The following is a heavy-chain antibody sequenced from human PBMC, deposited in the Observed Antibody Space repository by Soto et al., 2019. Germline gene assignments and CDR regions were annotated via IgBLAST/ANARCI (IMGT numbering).Heavy chain of an antibody. CDR1: GFTFSSYS. Sequence: EVQLVESGGGLVKPGGSLRLSCAASGFTFSSYSMNWVRQAPGEGLEWVSSITTYTTSIYYADSVKGRFTISRNNAKNSLFLQMNSLRAEDTAVYYCARGYGDYIPDGFNIWGQGTMVTVSS. D-gene: IGHD4-17*01. CDR2: ITTYTTSI. CDR3: ARGYGDYIPDGFNI. J-gene: IGHJ3*02. V-gene: IGHV3-21*01.